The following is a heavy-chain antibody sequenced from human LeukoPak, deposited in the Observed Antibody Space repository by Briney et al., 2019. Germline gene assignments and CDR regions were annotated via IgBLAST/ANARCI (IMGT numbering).Heavy chain of an antibody. CDR1: GFIFNSYA. J-gene: IGHJ4*02. CDR2: ISYDGSNK. Sequence: PGGSLRLSCAVSGFIFNSYAMHWVRQGPGKGLEWVAVISYDGSNKHCADSVKGRFTISRDNSKNTLYLQMNSLRAEDTAVYYCAREGVAGPYYFDYWGQGTLVTVSS. CDR3: AREGVAGPYYFDY. D-gene: IGHD6-19*01. V-gene: IGHV3-30-3*01.